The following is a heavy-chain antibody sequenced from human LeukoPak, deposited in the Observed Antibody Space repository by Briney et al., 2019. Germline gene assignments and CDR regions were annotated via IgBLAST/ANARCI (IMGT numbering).Heavy chain of an antibody. D-gene: IGHD2-15*01. Sequence: PGGSLRLSCAASAFTFSSYGMLWVRQAPGKGLEWVAVIWYDGSYKYYADSVKGRFTISRDNSKNTLYLQKNSLRAEDTAVYTCARDFCSGGSCYYFDYWGQGTLVTVSS. J-gene: IGHJ4*02. CDR3: ARDFCSGGSCYYFDY. CDR2: IWYDGSYK. CDR1: AFTFSSYG. V-gene: IGHV3-33*01.